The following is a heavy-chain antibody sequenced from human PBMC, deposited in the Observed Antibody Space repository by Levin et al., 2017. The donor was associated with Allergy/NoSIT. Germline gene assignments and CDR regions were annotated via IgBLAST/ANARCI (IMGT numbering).Heavy chain of an antibody. CDR2: ISGSGGST. CDR1: GFTFSSYA. V-gene: IGHV3-23*01. CDR3: AKDTSGSTTRYFDY. Sequence: GESLKISCAASGFTFSSYAMNWVRQAPGKGLEWVSAISGSGGSTYYADSVKGRFTISRDNSKNTLYLQMNSLRAEDTAVYYCAKDTSGSTTRYFDYWGQGTLVTVSS. J-gene: IGHJ4*02. D-gene: IGHD5/OR15-5a*01.